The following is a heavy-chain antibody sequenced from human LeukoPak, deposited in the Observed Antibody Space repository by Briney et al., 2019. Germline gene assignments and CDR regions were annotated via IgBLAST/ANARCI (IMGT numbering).Heavy chain of an antibody. CDR3: ARDMYYYDSSGYYRFDY. V-gene: IGHV4-39*07. Sequence: SETLSLTCTVSGGSISSSSYYWGWIRQPPGKGLEWIGSIYYSGSTYYNPSLKSRVTTSVDTSKNQFSLKLSSVTAADTAVYYCARDMYYYDSSGYYRFDYWGQGTLVTVSS. D-gene: IGHD3-22*01. J-gene: IGHJ4*02. CDR2: IYYSGST. CDR1: GGSISSSSYY.